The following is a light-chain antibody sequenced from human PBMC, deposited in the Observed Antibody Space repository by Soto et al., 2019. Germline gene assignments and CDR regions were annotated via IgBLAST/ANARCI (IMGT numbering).Light chain of an antibody. Sequence: AIQLTQSPSSLSASVGDRVTITCRASQGISSALAWYQHKSGKPPKSLIYDASSLESGVPSRFSGTGSGTDFTLTISSLQTEDFATYYCQQFNSYPLSFGGGTMVEI. CDR1: QGISSA. V-gene: IGKV1-13*02. CDR3: QQFNSYPLS. J-gene: IGKJ4*01. CDR2: DAS.